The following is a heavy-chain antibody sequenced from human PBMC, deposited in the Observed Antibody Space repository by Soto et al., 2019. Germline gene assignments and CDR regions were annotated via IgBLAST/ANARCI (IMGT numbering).Heavy chain of an antibody. CDR1: GFTFSTYA. D-gene: IGHD5-18*01. Sequence: GGSLRLSCAASGFTFSTYAMFWVRQAPGKGLDWVAVISHDGSNTYYADSVKGRFTISRDNSKNTLYLQMNSLRAEDTAVYYCARGPAMASYAFDIWGQVTMVTVSS. J-gene: IGHJ3*02. CDR3: ARGPAMASYAFDI. CDR2: ISHDGSNT. V-gene: IGHV3-30*04.